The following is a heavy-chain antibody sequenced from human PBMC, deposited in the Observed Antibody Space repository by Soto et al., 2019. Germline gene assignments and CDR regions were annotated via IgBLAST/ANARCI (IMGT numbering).Heavy chain of an antibody. V-gene: IGHV3-30-3*01. CDR3: AKVGSPYSYGYLFYY. J-gene: IGHJ4*02. CDR2: ISYDGST. CDR1: GFTFSSYA. D-gene: IGHD5-18*01. Sequence: PGGSLRLSCAASGFTFSSYAMHWVRQAPGKGLEWVAVISYDGSTYYADSVKGRFTISRDNSKNTLYLQMNSLRVEDTAVYYCAKVGSPYSYGYLFYYWGQGTLVTVSS.